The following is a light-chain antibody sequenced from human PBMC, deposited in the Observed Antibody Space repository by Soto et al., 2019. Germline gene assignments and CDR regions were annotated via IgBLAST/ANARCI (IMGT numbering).Light chain of an antibody. CDR3: MQGLHIPIT. V-gene: IGKV2-28*01. CDR1: QSLLHSNGKNY. CDR2: LGS. J-gene: IGKJ5*01. Sequence: DCVMTQSPLSLAVTPGEPAAISCRSNQSLLHSNGKNYLDWFLQKPGQSPQVLINLGSNRASGVPAGFSCSGSGTDFTLKISRVEAEDVGVYYCMQGLHIPITFGQGTRLEIK.